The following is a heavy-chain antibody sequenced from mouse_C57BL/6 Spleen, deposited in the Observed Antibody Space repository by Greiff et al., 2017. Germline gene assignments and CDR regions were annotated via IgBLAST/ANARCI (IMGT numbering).Heavy chain of an antibody. V-gene: IGHV1-15*01. CDR1: GYTFTDYE. CDR2: IDPETGGT. D-gene: IGHD1-1*01. CDR3: TRFPIYYYGSSPHYYAMDY. Sequence: QVQLQQSGAELVRPGASVTLSCKASGYTFTDYEMHWVKQTPVHGLEWIGAIDPETGGTAYNQKFKGKAILTADKSSSTAYMELRSLTSEDSAVYYCTRFPIYYYGSSPHYYAMDYWGQGTSVTVSS. J-gene: IGHJ4*01.